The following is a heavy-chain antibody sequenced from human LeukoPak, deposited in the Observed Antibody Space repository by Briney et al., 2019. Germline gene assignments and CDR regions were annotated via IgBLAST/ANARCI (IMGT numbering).Heavy chain of an antibody. J-gene: IGHJ4*02. D-gene: IGHD1-26*01. CDR3: ARQGGAYYTVQIDY. CDR2: IYPADSDI. V-gene: IGHV5-51*01. Sequence: GETLKISCQGSGYSFSNYWIGWVRQMPGKGLEWMGIIYPADSDIRYSPSFQGQVTISADKSISTAYLQWSSLKASDTAMYYCARQGGAYYTVQIDYWGQGTLVTVSS. CDR1: GYSFSNYW.